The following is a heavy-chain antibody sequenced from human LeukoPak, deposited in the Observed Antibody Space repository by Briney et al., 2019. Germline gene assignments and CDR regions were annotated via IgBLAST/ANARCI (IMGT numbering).Heavy chain of an antibody. CDR3: ARPDVAITALRGAFDN. D-gene: IGHD3-10*01. Sequence: GGSLRLSCEASGFTFKTYAMHWVRQAPGKGLEWVAIISHDGSNKFYADSVKGRFTLSRDNSRNTMYLQMNSLRPEDTGVYYCARPDVAITALRGAFDNWGHGTLVTVSS. CDR2: ISHDGSNK. CDR1: GFTFKTYA. J-gene: IGHJ4*01. V-gene: IGHV3-30*04.